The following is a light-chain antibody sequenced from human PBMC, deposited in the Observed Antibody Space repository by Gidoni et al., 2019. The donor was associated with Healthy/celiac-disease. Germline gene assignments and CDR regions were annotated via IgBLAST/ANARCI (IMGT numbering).Light chain of an antibody. J-gene: IGLJ2*01. CDR1: ALPKQY. CDR2: KDS. Sequence: SYELTQPPSVSVSPGQPARITCSGDALPKQYAYWYQQKPGQAPVLVIYKDSERPSGIPERCSGSSSGTTVTLTISGVQAEDEADYYCQSADSSGTYVVFGGGTKLTV. CDR3: QSADSSGTYVV. V-gene: IGLV3-25*03.